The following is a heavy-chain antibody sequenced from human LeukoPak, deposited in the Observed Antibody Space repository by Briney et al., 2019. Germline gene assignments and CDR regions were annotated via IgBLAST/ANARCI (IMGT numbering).Heavy chain of an antibody. CDR3: ARGGYGGNSIAYDAFDI. V-gene: IGHV1-69*13. D-gene: IGHD4-23*01. CDR1: GYTFTGYY. J-gene: IGHJ3*02. Sequence: SVKVSCKASGYTFTGYYMHWVRQAPGQGLEWMGGIIPIFGTANYAQKFQGRVTITADESTSTAYMELSSLRSEDTAVYYCARGGYGGNSIAYDAFDIWGQGTMVTVSS. CDR2: IIPIFGTA.